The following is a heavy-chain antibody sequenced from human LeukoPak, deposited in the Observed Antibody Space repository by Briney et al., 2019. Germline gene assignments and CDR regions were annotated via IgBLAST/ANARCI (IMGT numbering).Heavy chain of an antibody. J-gene: IGHJ4*02. D-gene: IGHD3-3*01. CDR1: GFTVSSNY. Sequence: GGSLRLSCAASGFTVSSNYMSWVRQAPGKGLEWVSVIYSGGSTYYADSVKGRFTISRDNSKNTLYLQMNSLRAEDTAVYYCARVGGYDFWSGYYTGYFDYWGQGTLVTVSS. CDR3: ARVGGYDFWSGYYTGYFDY. CDR2: IYSGGST. V-gene: IGHV3-53*01.